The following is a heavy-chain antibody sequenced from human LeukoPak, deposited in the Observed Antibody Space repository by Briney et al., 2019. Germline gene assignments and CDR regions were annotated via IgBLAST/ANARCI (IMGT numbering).Heavy chain of an antibody. CDR1: GYTFTSYG. Sequence: ASVKVSCKASGYTFTSYGISWVRQAPGQGLERMGWISAYNGNTNYAQKLQGRVTMTTDTSTSTAYMELRSLRSDDTAVYYCARESGDKEGEANIPFMVRGVISYYFDYWGQGTLVTVSS. D-gene: IGHD3-10*01. CDR2: ISAYNGNT. V-gene: IGHV1-18*04. CDR3: ARESGDKEGEANIPFMVRGVISYYFDY. J-gene: IGHJ4*02.